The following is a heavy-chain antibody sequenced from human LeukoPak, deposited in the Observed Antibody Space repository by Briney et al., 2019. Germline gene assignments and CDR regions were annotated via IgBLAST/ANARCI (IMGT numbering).Heavy chain of an antibody. CDR2: IKTDGSIT. Sequence: PGGSLRLSCAGSGFSLNSYWMHRVRQAPGKGLEWVSGIKTDGSITTYADSVRGRFSSPRDNDKNTLYLQMTSLRAEDTAVYYCARDPRISTVLTPFDYWGQGTLVTVSS. V-gene: IGHV3-74*01. CDR3: ARDPRISTVLTPFDY. D-gene: IGHD4-17*01. J-gene: IGHJ4*02. CDR1: GFSLNSYW.